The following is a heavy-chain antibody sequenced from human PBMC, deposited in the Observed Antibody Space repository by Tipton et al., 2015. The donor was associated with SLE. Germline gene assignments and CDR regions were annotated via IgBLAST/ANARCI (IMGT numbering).Heavy chain of an antibody. CDR2: ISSSISYI. CDR1: GFTFSSYS. Sequence: GSLRLSCAASGFTFSSYSMNWVRQAPGKGLEWVSSISSSISYINYADSVKGRFTISRDNAKNSLYLQMNSLRAEDTAVYYCARARGVAAAGLDAFDIWGQGTMVTVSS. J-gene: IGHJ3*02. V-gene: IGHV3-21*03. D-gene: IGHD6-13*01. CDR3: ARARGVAAAGLDAFDI.